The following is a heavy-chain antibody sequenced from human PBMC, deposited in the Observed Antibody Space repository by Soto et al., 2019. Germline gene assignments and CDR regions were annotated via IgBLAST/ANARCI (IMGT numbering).Heavy chain of an antibody. CDR3: ARSLRIAALAYYFDY. CDR2: IYYSGST. J-gene: IGHJ4*02. Sequence: PSETLSLTCTVSGGSISSYYWSWIRQPPGKGLEWIGYIYYSGSTNYNPSLKSRVTISVDTSKNQFSLKLSSVTAADTAVYYCARSLRIAALAYYFDYWGQGTLVTVSS. V-gene: IGHV4-59*12. D-gene: IGHD6-25*01. CDR1: GGSISSYY.